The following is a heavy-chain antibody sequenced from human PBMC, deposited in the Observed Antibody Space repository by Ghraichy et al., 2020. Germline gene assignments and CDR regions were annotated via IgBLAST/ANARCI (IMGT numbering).Heavy chain of an antibody. V-gene: IGHV4-59*01. CDR3: ARAVTTAPYYYYYMDV. J-gene: IGHJ6*03. D-gene: IGHD4-11*01. Sequence: SETLSLTCTVSGGSISSYYWSWIRQPPGKGLEWIGYIYYSGSTNYNPSLKSRVTISVDTSKNQFSLKLSSVTAADTAVYYCARAVTTAPYYYYYMDVWGKGTTVTVSS. CDR1: GGSISSYY. CDR2: IYYSGST.